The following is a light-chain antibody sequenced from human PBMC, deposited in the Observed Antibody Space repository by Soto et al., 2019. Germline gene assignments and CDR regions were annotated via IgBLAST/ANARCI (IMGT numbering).Light chain of an antibody. J-gene: IGKJ2*01. V-gene: IGKV3-15*01. CDR2: GAS. CDR3: QQYNNWYT. CDR1: QSVSSN. Sequence: EVVMTQSPATLSVSPGERATLSCRASQSVSSNLAWYQQKPGQAPRLLIYGASTRATGIPARFSGSGFETEFTLAISSLQSEDFAVYHCQQYNNWYTFGQGTKLEIK.